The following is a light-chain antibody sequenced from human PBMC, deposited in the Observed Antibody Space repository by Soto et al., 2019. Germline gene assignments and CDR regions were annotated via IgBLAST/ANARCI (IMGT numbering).Light chain of an antibody. CDR2: DAS. CDR3: QQRSNWAIT. CDR1: QSVSSY. Sequence: ERVLTQSPATLSLSPGERATLSCRASQSVSSYLAWYQQKPGQAPRLLIFDASNRATGIPARFSGSGSGTDFTLTISSLEPEDFAVYYCQQRSNWAITFGQGTRLEIK. J-gene: IGKJ5*01. V-gene: IGKV3-11*01.